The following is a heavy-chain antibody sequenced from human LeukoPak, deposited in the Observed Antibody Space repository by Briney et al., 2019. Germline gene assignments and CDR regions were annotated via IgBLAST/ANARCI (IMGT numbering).Heavy chain of an antibody. Sequence: KPSETLSLTCAVYGGSFSGNYWSWIRQPPGKGPEWIGEINHSGSTNYNPSLKSRVTISVDTSKNQFSLKVSSVTAADTAVYYCARRSRYPYYYCMDIWGKGTTVTVSS. J-gene: IGHJ6*03. CDR1: GGSFSGNY. CDR2: INHSGST. D-gene: IGHD3-9*01. CDR3: ARRSRYPYYYCMDI. V-gene: IGHV4-34*01.